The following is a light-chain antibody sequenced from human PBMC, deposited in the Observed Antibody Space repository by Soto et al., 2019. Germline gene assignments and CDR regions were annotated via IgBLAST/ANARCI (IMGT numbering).Light chain of an antibody. V-gene: IGKV1-33*01. CDR2: DAS. Sequence: DIQMTQSPSSLSASVGDRVTITCQASQDISNYLNWYQQKPGKAPKLLIYDASTLETGVPSRLSGSGSGTNFSITISSLQPEDIATYYCQQYDNLPFTFGPGTKVDIK. CDR3: QQYDNLPFT. CDR1: QDISNY. J-gene: IGKJ3*01.